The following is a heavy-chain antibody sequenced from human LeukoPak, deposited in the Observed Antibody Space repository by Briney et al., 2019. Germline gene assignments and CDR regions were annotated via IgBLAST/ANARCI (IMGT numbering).Heavy chain of an antibody. D-gene: IGHD1-26*01. CDR1: GFTFSSYA. V-gene: IGHV3-23*01. J-gene: IGHJ4*02. CDR2: ISDSGGST. Sequence: GGSLRLSCAASGFTFSSYAMSWVRQAPGKGLEWVSAISDSGGSTYYADSVKGRFTISRDNSKNTLYLQMNSLRAEDTAVYYCAKDFEELLPAYYFDYWGQGTLVTVSS. CDR3: AKDFEELLPAYYFDY.